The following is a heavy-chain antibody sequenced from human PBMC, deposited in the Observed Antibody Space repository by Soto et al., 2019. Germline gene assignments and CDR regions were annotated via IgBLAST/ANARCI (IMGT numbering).Heavy chain of an antibody. D-gene: IGHD2-15*01. CDR1: GFTFTNYA. CDR3: AKATRGQCIGAHCYAIDL. V-gene: IGHV3-23*01. J-gene: IGHJ4*02. Sequence: EVQLLESGGGLVQPGGSLRLSCAASGFTFTNYAMNWVRHSPGKGLEWVASVIGTGIDTYHAASVKGRFTISRDNSRNTMYLEMNRLRAEDTAMYHCAKATRGQCIGAHCYAIDLWGQGILVTVS. CDR2: VIGTGIDT.